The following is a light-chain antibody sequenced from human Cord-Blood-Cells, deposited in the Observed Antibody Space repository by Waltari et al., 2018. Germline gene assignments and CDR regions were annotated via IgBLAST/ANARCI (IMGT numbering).Light chain of an antibody. CDR2: DVS. J-gene: IGLJ1*01. CDR1: SSDVGGYNY. Sequence: QSALTQPRSVSGSPGQSVTISCTGTSSDVGGYNYVSWYQQPPGKAPTLMIDDVSKRPSGVPDRFSGSKSGNTASLTISGLQAEDEADYYCCSYAGSYPYVFGTGTKVTVL. CDR3: CSYAGSYPYV. V-gene: IGLV2-11*01.